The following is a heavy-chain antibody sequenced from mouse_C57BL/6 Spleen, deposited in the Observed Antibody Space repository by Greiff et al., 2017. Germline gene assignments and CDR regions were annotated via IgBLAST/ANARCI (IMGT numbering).Heavy chain of an antibody. CDR3: ARGEGYVSSLSYWYFDV. CDR1: GYTFTNYW. V-gene: IGHV1-63*01. J-gene: IGHJ1*03. Sequence: QVQLKESGAELVRPGTSMKMSCKASGYTFTNYWIGWAKQRPGHGLEWIGDIYPGGGYTNYNEKFKGKATLTADKSSSTAYMQFSSLTSEDSAIYYCARGEGYVSSLSYWYFDVWGTGTTVTVSS. D-gene: IGHD1-1*01. CDR2: IYPGGGYT.